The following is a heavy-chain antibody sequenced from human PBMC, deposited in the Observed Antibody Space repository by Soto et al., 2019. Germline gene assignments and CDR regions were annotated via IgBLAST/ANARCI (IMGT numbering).Heavy chain of an antibody. CDR1: GGSISSGDDY. J-gene: IGHJ4*02. V-gene: IGHV4-30-4*01. CDR3: ARDPRFGSSSSNGDY. D-gene: IGHD6-6*01. Sequence: KASETLSLTCTVSGGSISSGDDYWSWIRQPPGKGLEWIGYINHSGSTYYNPSLKSRVTISIDTSENQFSLKVRSVTAADTAVYYCARDPRFGSSSSNGDYWGQGTLVT. CDR2: INHSGST.